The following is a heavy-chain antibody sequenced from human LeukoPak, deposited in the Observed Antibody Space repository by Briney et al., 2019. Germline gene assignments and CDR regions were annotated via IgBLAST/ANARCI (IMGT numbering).Heavy chain of an antibody. D-gene: IGHD2-21*02. J-gene: IGHJ4*02. Sequence: ASVKVSCKASGYTFTGYYMHWVRQAPGQGLEWMGWINSNSGGTNYAQKFQGRVTMTRDTSISTAYMELSRLRSDDTAVYYCARECRPGDCYSDYWGQGTLVTVSS. CDR2: INSNSGGT. V-gene: IGHV1-2*02. CDR1: GYTFTGYY. CDR3: ARECRPGDCYSDY.